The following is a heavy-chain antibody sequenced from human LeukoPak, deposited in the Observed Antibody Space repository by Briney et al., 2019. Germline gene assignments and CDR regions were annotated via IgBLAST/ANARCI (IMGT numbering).Heavy chain of an antibody. V-gene: IGHV3-21*01. CDR1: GFTFSSYS. D-gene: IGHD2-15*01. CDR3: AREVVAEYYFDY. CDR2: ISSSSSYI. J-gene: IGHJ4*02. Sequence: GGSLRLSCAASGFTFSSYSMNWVRQAPGKGLEWVSSISSSSSYIYYADSVKGRFTISRDNAKNSLYLQMNSLRAEDTAVYYCAREVVAEYYFDYWGQGTLVTVSS.